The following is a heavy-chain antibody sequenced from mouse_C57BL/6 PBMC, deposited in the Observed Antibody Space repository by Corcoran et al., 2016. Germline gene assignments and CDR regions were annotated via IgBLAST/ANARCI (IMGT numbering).Heavy chain of an antibody. V-gene: IGHV9-3*01. Sequence: QIQLVQSGPELKKPGETVRISCKASGYTFTTYGMSWVKQAPGKGLKWMGWINTYSGVPTYADDFKGRFAFSLETFDSTAYLQINNLKNEDTATYFCAREAQYYYAMDYWGQGTSVTVSS. CDR1: GYTFTTYG. CDR2: INTYSGVP. CDR3: AREAQYYYAMDY. J-gene: IGHJ4*01.